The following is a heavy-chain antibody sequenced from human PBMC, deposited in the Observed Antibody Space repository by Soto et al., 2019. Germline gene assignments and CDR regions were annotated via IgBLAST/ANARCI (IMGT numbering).Heavy chain of an antibody. J-gene: IGHJ4*02. CDR2: ISAYNGNK. D-gene: IGHD1-20*01. Sequence: QVQLVQSGGEVKKPGASVKVSCKASGYTFTSYGISWVRQAPGQGLEWMGWISAYNGNKKYAQKVQGRVTMTTDTSTTTAYMEVRSLRSDDTAVYYCARDAAIGMNDYWGQGTLVTVSS. CDR1: GYTFTSYG. V-gene: IGHV1-18*01. CDR3: ARDAAIGMNDY.